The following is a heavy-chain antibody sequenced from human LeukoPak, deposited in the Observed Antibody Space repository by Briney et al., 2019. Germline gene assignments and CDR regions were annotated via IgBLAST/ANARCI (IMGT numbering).Heavy chain of an antibody. V-gene: IGHV3-7*04. D-gene: IGHD3-10*01. J-gene: IGHJ4*02. CDR3: ARSMTGSGSYYPYFDF. Sequence: GGSLRLSCAASGFTFNNYWMSWVRQAPGKGLEWVANTKQDGDEKYYADSVAGRFTISRDNAKNSLYLQMNSLRAEDTAVYYCARSMTGSGSYYPYFDFWGQGTPVTVSS. CDR1: GFTFNNYW. CDR2: TKQDGDEK.